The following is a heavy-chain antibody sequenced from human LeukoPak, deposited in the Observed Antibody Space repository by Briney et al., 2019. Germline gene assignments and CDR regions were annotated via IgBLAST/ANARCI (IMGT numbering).Heavy chain of an antibody. CDR2: LHWNDDK. CDR3: AHRGDTRFYFDY. J-gene: IGHJ4*02. CDR1: VFSLSTSGVA. V-gene: IGHV2-5*01. D-gene: IGHD5-18*01. Sequence: ESGPTLVKPTQTLTLTCPFSVFSLSTSGVAMGWIRQPPGQSLEWLGLLHWNDDKRYSPTLKSRLTMTKDTSKILVVLTMTNMNPVDTATYYCAHRGDTRFYFDYWGQGTLVPVSS.